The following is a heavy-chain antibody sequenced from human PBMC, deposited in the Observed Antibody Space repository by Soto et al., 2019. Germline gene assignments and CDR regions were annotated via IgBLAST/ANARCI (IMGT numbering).Heavy chain of an antibody. CDR2: ISAYNGNT. V-gene: IGHV1-18*01. D-gene: IGHD3-16*01. CDR1: GYTFTNFG. J-gene: IGHJ4*02. Sequence: QVQLVQSGAEVKKPGASVKVSCKASGYTFTNFGISWVRQAPGQGLEWMGWISAYNGNTNYAQNFQGRVTMTTDTPPSTAYMEIRRVRSVETAVYYCARGGTPIASWGKGTLVTVSS. CDR3: ARGGTPIAS.